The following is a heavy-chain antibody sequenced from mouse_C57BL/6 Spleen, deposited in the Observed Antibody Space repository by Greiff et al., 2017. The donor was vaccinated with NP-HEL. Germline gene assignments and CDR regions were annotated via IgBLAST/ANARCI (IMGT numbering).Heavy chain of an antibody. CDR3: AKRIYDGYPVLGY. Sequence: VKLVESGPGLVAPSQSLSITCTVSGFSLTSYGVDWVRQPPGKGLEWLGVIWGGGSTNYNSALMSRLSISKDNSKSQVFLKMNSLQTDDTAMYDCAKRIYDGYPVLGYWGQGTLVTVSA. J-gene: IGHJ3*01. CDR2: IWGGGST. V-gene: IGHV2-9*01. D-gene: IGHD2-3*01. CDR1: GFSLTSYG.